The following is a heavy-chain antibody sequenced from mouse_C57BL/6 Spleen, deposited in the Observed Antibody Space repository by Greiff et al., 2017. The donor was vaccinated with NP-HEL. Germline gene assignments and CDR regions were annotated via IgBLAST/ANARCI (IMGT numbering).Heavy chain of an antibody. CDR3: ARYSFTTRNAMDY. J-gene: IGHJ4*01. Sequence: QVQLKQPGAELVMPGASVKLSCKASGYTFTSYWMHWVKQRPGQGLEWIGEIDPSDSYTNYNQKFKGKSTLTVDKSSSTAYMQLSSLTSEDSAVYYCARYSFTTRNAMDYWGQGTSVTVSS. CDR2: IDPSDSYT. D-gene: IGHD1-1*01. CDR1: GYTFTSYW. V-gene: IGHV1-69*01.